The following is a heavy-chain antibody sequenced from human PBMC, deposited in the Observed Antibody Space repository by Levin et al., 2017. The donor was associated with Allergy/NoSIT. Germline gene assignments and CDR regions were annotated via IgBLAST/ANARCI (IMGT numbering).Heavy chain of an antibody. J-gene: IGHJ4*02. V-gene: IGHV3-15*01. D-gene: IGHD6-6*01. CDR2: IKSKTDGGTT. CDR1: GFTFSNAW. Sequence: GGSLRLSCAAFGFTFSNAWMSWVRQAPGKGLEWVGRIKSKTDGGTTDYAAPVKGRFTISRDDSKNTLFLQMNSLKTEDTAVYYCTTDPGFIAARSYWGQGTLVTVSS. CDR3: TTDPGFIAARSY.